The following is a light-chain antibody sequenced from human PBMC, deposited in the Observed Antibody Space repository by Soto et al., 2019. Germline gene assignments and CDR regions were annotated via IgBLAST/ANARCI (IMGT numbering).Light chain of an antibody. CDR2: DVA. J-gene: IGLJ3*02. CDR1: SSDVGGYNH. V-gene: IGLV2-14*03. Sequence: QSALTQPASVSGSPGQSITISCTGTSSDVGGYNHVSWYQQYPGTAPKLMLYDVANRPSGVSDRFSGSKSGNTASLTISGLQAEDEADYYCSSYTVRKSWVFGGGTKLTVL. CDR3: SSYTVRKSWV.